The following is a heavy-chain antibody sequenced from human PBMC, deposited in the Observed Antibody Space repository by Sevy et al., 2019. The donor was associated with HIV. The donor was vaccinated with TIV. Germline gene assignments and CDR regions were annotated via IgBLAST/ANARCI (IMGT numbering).Heavy chain of an antibody. CDR3: ARGVYYYDSSGYYYGPPDAFDI. Sequence: GGSLRLSCAASGFTVSSNYMSWVRQTPGKGLEWISVIYSGGSTYYADPVKGRFTVFRDNSKNTLYLQMSSLRAEDTAVYYCARGVYYYDSSGYYYGPPDAFDIWGQGTMVTVSS. J-gene: IGHJ3*02. V-gene: IGHV3-53*01. D-gene: IGHD3-22*01. CDR2: IYSGGST. CDR1: GFTVSSNY.